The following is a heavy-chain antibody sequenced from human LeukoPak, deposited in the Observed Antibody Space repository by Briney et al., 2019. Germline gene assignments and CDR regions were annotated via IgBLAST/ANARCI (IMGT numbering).Heavy chain of an antibody. J-gene: IGHJ4*02. Sequence: GGSLRLSCAASGFTFGYYWMHWVRQAPGKGLEWVSGINWNGGSTGYADSVKGRFTISRDNAKNSLYLQMNSLRAEDTALYHCARRLNYYDSSGTEGYYFDYWGQGTLVTVSS. D-gene: IGHD3-22*01. CDR3: ARRLNYYDSSGTEGYYFDY. CDR2: INWNGGST. CDR1: GFTFGYYW. V-gene: IGHV3-20*01.